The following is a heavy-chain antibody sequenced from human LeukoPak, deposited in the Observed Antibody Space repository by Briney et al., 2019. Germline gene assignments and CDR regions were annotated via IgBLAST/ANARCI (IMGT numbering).Heavy chain of an antibody. J-gene: IGHJ4*02. CDR1: GFTFSNYA. CDR2: ISGRGGST. D-gene: IGHD6-13*01. V-gene: IGHV3-23*01. CDR3: AKDPGYSSSWYGFYFDY. Sequence: GGSLRLSCAASGFTFSNYALSWVRQAPGKGLQWVSPISGRGGSTYYADSVKGRFTISRDNSKNTLYLQMNGLRAEDTAVYYCAKDPGYSSSWYGFYFDYWGQGTLVTVSS.